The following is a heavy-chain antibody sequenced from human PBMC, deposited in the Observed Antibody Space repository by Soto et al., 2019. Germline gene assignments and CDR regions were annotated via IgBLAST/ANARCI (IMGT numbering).Heavy chain of an antibody. D-gene: IGHD3-9*01. CDR1: GFTFSSYG. J-gene: IGHJ4*02. CDR3: ANPQGKGPRGTGYDY. V-gene: IGHV3-30*18. CDR2: ISYDGSNK. Sequence: QVQLVESGGGVVQPGRSLRFSCAASGFTFSSYGMHWVRQAPGKGLEWVAVISYDGSNKYYADSVKGRFTISRDNSKNTLYLQMNSLRAEDTAVYYCANPQGKGPRGTGYDYWGQGTLVTVSS.